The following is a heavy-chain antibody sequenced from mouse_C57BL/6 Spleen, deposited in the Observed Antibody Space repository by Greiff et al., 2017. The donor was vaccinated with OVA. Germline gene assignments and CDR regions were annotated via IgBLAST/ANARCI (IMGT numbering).Heavy chain of an antibody. CDR1: GYAFSSSW. Sequence: QVQLQQSGPELVKPGASVKISCKASGYAFSSSWMNWVKQRPGKGLEWIGRIYPGDGDTNYNGKFKGKATLTADKSSSTAYMQLSSLTSEDSAVYFCARGCFAWFAYWGQGTLVTVSA. CDR3: ARGCFAWFAY. CDR2: IYPGDGDT. J-gene: IGHJ3*01. V-gene: IGHV1-82*01.